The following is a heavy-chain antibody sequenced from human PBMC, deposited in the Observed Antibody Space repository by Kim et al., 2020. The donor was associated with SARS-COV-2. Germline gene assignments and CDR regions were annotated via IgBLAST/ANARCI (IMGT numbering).Heavy chain of an antibody. J-gene: IGHJ4*02. V-gene: IGHV1-69*13. CDR3: ARVGSVGSGPDY. CDR2: IIPIFGTA. CDR1: GGTFSSYA. Sequence: SVKVSCKASGGTFSSYAISWVRQAPGQGLEWMGGIIPIFGTANYAQKFQGRVTITADESTSTAYMELSSLRSEDTAVYYCARVGSVGSGPDYWGQGTLVTVSS. D-gene: IGHD1-26*01.